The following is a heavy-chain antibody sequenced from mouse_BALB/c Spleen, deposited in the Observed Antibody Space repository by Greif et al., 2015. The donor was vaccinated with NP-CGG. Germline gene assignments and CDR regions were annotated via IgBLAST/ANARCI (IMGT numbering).Heavy chain of an antibody. CDR1: GFTFSSFG. CDR2: ISSGSSTI. CDR3: ARGKRGYAMDY. D-gene: IGHD2-1*01. V-gene: IGHV5-17*02. J-gene: IGHJ4*01. Sequence: EVQLVESGGGLVQPGGSRKLSCAASGFTFSSFGMHWVRQAPERGLEWVAYISSGSSTIYYADTVKGRFTISRDNPKNTLFLQMTSLRSEDTAMYYCARGKRGYAMDYWGQGTSVTVSS.